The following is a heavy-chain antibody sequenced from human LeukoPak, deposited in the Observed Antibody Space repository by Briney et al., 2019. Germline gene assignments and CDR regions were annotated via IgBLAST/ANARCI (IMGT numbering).Heavy chain of an antibody. J-gene: IGHJ4*02. D-gene: IGHD3-22*01. CDR1: RGSIISYY. Sequence: PSETLSLTCTVSRGSIISYYWSWIRQPPGKGLEWIGYIYYSGSTNYNPSLKSRVTISVDTSKNQFSLKLSSVTAADTAVYYCARGKRRGYYDISGFDYWGQGTLVTVSS. CDR3: ARGKRRGYYDISGFDY. V-gene: IGHV4-59*08. CDR2: IYYSGST.